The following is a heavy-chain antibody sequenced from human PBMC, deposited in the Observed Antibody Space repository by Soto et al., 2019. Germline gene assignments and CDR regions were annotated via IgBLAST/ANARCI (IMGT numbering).Heavy chain of an antibody. CDR2: IGTYSGRS. CDR1: GYIFTDFS. V-gene: IGHV1-18*01. J-gene: IGHJ4*02. CDR3: ARRHGDPSSAAGFDY. D-gene: IGHD2-15*01. Sequence: QIQLVQSGAEVQRPGASVKVSCKASGYIFTDFSISWVRQAPGQGLEWIGWIGTYSGRSDSAQKVRGRLTMTTDTATTTAYMDLMSLRFDDTAVYYCARRHGDPSSAAGFDYWGQGTLVSVSS.